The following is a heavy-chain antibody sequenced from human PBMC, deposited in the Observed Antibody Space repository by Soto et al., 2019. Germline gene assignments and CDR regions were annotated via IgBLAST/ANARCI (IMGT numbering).Heavy chain of an antibody. Sequence: QVQLQQCGAGLLKPSETLSLNFACYGGSFNGYYWCWIRPPPGKGVEWIGESNHSGSTQYKPSLKSRVTISVDTSKNQFSVKLSSVTAADTAVYYCARGERRDGYNQSFDYWGQGTLVTVSS. CDR3: ARGERRDGYNQSFDY. J-gene: IGHJ4*02. V-gene: IGHV4-34*01. CDR2: SNHSGST. CDR1: GGSFNGYY. D-gene: IGHD5-12*01.